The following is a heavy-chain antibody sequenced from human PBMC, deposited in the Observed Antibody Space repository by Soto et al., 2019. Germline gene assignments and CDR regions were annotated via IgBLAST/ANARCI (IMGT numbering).Heavy chain of an antibody. J-gene: IGHJ4*02. V-gene: IGHV4-59*08. Sequence: SETLSLTCTVSGGSINGYYWSWIRQPPGKGLEWIGYISKSGSTNYNPALKSRVTISVDTSKNQFSLKLSSVTAADTAVYYCARRWGYTFDYWGQGTLVTVSS. D-gene: IGHD5-12*01. CDR1: GGSINGYY. CDR2: ISKSGST. CDR3: ARRWGYTFDY.